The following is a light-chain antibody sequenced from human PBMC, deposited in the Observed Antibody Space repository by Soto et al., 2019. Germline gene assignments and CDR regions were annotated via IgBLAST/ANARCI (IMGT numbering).Light chain of an antibody. Sequence: QTVVTQEPSFSVSPGRTVTLTCGLSSGSVSTSYYPSWYQKTPGQAPRTLIYSTNTRSSGVPDRFSGAILGNKAALTITGAQADDESDYYCVLYMGSGIWVFGGGTKVTVL. V-gene: IGLV8-61*01. J-gene: IGLJ3*02. CDR2: STN. CDR3: VLYMGSGIWV. CDR1: SGSVSTSYY.